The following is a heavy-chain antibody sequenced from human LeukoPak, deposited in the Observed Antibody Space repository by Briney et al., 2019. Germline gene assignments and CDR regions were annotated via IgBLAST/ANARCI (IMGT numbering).Heavy chain of an antibody. J-gene: IGHJ4*02. Sequence: GGFLRLSCAASGFTFSSYAMSWVRQAPGKGLEWVSAISGSGGSTYYADSVKGRFTISRDNSKNTLYLQMNSLRAEDTAVYYCVRSAFHAGSGNYYDYWGQGTLVTVSS. CDR2: ISGSGGST. V-gene: IGHV3-23*01. CDR1: GFTFSSYA. CDR3: VRSAFHAGSGNYYDY. D-gene: IGHD3-22*01.